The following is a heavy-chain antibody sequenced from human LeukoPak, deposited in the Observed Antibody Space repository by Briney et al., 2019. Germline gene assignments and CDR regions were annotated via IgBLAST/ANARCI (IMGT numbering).Heavy chain of an antibody. CDR3: ARGSSLYYYDSSVLGY. CDR1: GYTFTSYD. D-gene: IGHD3-22*01. V-gene: IGHV1-8*01. J-gene: IGHJ4*02. Sequence: ASVKVSCKASGYTFTSYDINWVRQATGQGLEWMGWTNPNSGNTGYAQKFQGRVTMTRNTSISTAYMELSSLRSEDTAVYYCARGSSLYYYDSSVLGYWGQGTLVTVSS. CDR2: TNPNSGNT.